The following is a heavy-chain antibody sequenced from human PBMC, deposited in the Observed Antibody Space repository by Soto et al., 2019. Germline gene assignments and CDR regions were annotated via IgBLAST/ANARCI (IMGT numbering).Heavy chain of an antibody. V-gene: IGHV4-39*07. Sequence: SETLSLTCTVSGGSISSSSFHWGWIRQPPGKGLEWIGSIYYSGSTYYSPSLKSRVTISVDTSKNQFSLKLSSVTAVDTAVYYCARTSYDSSGTAADPWGQGTLVTVSS. J-gene: IGHJ5*02. CDR2: IYYSGST. CDR3: ARTSYDSSGTAADP. CDR1: GGSISSSSFH. D-gene: IGHD3-22*01.